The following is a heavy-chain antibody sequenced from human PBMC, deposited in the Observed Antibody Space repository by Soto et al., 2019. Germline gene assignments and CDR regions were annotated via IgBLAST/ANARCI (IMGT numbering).Heavy chain of an antibody. V-gene: IGHV3-73*01. D-gene: IGHD3-3*01. CDR1: GFTFSGSA. CDR3: TRPYYDFWSGYTDAFDI. CDR2: IRSKANSYAT. Sequence: GSLRLSCAASGFTFSGSAMHWVRQASGKGLEWVGRIRSKANSYATAYAASVKGRFTISRDDSKNTAYLQMNSLKTEDTAVYYCTRPYYDFWSGYTDAFDIWGQGTMVTVSS. J-gene: IGHJ3*02.